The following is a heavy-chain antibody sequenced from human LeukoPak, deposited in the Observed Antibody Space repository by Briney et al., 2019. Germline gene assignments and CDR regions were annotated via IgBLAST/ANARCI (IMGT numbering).Heavy chain of an antibody. J-gene: IGHJ5*02. V-gene: IGHV1-18*01. Sequence: GASVKVSCKTSGYTFTSYSISWVRQAPGQGLEWMGWISAYNGNTNYAQILQGRVTMTTDTSTSTANMELRSLRSDDTAVYYCARGDLWGPGNYWFDPWGQGTLVTVSS. D-gene: IGHD3-16*01. CDR2: ISAYNGNT. CDR3: ARGDLWGPGNYWFDP. CDR1: GYTFTSYS.